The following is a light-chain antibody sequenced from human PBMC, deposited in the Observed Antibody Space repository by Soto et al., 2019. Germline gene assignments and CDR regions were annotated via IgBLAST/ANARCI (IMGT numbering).Light chain of an antibody. CDR2: EVT. CDR1: SSDVGAYNY. Sequence: QSVLTQPPSASGSPGQSVTISCTGTSSDVGAYNYVSWYQQHPGKAPKLMIYEVTKRPSGVPDRFSGSKYGTSASLAISGLQYEDEDDYYGAAWDDSLNGLYVFGTGTKVTVL. CDR3: AAWDDSLNGLYV. V-gene: IGLV2-8*01. J-gene: IGLJ1*01.